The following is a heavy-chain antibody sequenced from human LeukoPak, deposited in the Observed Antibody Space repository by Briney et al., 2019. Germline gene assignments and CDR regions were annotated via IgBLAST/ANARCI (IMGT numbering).Heavy chain of an antibody. V-gene: IGHV3-30*03. Sequence: GGSLRLSCAASGFTFSSYGMHWVRQAPGKGLEWVALISYDGGKKYYADSVKGRFTISRDNSKNTVYLQMNSLRAEDTAVYFCARVRLDRSERNLDAFENWGQGTMVTVSS. J-gene: IGHJ3*02. CDR3: ARVRLDRSERNLDAFEN. CDR1: GFTFSSYG. D-gene: IGHD1-14*01. CDR2: ISYDGGKK.